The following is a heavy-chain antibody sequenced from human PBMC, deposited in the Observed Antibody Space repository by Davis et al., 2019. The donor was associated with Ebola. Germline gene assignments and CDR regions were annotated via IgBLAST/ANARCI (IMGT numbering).Heavy chain of an antibody. J-gene: IGHJ6*01. Sequence: GESLKISCAASGFTVSSNYMSWVRQAPGKGLEWVSVIYSGGSTYYADSVEGRFTISRDNSKNTLYLQMNSLRAEDTAVYYCARASTKGPSVFPPGALLQEHLWG. CDR1: GFTVSSNY. D-gene: IGHD1-26*01. V-gene: IGHV3-53*01. CDR2: IYSGGST. CDR3: ARASTKGPSVFPPGALLQEHL.